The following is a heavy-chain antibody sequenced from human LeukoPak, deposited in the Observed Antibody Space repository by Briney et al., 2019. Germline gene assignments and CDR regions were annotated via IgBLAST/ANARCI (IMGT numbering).Heavy chain of an antibody. CDR2: ISACNGDT. V-gene: IGHV1-18*01. J-gene: IGHJ6*03. CDR1: GYTFTTYG. Sequence: GPSVNLSSTASGYTFTTYGITWVRQAPGHGLEWMGWISACNGDTNNAQKLQGRVTMTTDTSTSKAYMQLRSLRSDDTAVYYCARDGDSGYDYLPGDYYYYYMDVWGKGTPVTVSS. CDR3: ARDGDSGYDYLPGDYYYYYMDV. D-gene: IGHD5-12*01.